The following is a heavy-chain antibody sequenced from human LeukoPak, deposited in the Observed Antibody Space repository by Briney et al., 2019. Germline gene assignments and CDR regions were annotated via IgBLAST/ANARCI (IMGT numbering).Heavy chain of an antibody. D-gene: IGHD2-21*01. J-gene: IGHJ4*02. CDR2: ISCSGGCT. V-gene: IGHV3-23*01. Sequence: GGSLTLSCAASGFTFSSYAMRWVRQAPGKGLEWVSAISCSGGCTYYADSVQGRFTISSDQSQNTLYLQMNSLRAEDPAVYYCAKRCGGGCVRSFDYWGQGTLVIVSS. CDR1: GFTFSSYA. CDR3: AKRCGGGCVRSFDY.